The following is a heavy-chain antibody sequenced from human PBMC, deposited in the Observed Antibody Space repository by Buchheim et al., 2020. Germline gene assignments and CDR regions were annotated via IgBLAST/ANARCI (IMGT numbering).Heavy chain of an antibody. CDR3: AREGYSYGDYYFDY. CDR1: GFTFSRYE. Sequence: EVQLVESGGGLVQPGGSLRLSCAASGFTFSRYEMNWVRQAPGKGLEWVSYISGSGSTIYYADSVTGRFTISRDNAKNSLYMQMISLRAEDTALYYCAREGYSYGDYYFDYWGQGTL. V-gene: IGHV3-48*03. CDR2: ISGSGSTI. J-gene: IGHJ4*02. D-gene: IGHD5-18*01.